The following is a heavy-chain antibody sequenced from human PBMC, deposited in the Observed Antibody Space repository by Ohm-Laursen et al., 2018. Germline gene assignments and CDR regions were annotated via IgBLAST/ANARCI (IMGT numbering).Heavy chain of an antibody. Sequence: SLRLSCSASGFTFDDYAMHWVRQAPGKGLEWVSGISWNSGSIGYADSVKGRFTISRDNAKNSLYLQMNSLRAEDTALYYCAKSGGLDIVAAMEKWGQGTLVTVSS. CDR1: GFTFDDYA. CDR3: AKSGGLDIVAAMEK. V-gene: IGHV3-9*01. CDR2: ISWNSGSI. J-gene: IGHJ4*02. D-gene: IGHD5-12*01.